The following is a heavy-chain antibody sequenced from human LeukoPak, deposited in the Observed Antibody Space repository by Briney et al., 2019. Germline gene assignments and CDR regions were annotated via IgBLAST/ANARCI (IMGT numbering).Heavy chain of an antibody. CDR3: AKCAKTPEGGSGWCNWFDT. Sequence: GGSLRLSFRASGFTFSNYAMNWVRQTPGKGRGWVSSLTGNSNNPNYSDSVKGRFTISRDNSKNTLYLQMNSLRAEDTALYSCAKCAKTPEGGSGWCNWFDTWGQGTLVIVSS. J-gene: IGHJ5*02. CDR2: LTGNSNNP. V-gene: IGHV3-23*01. CDR1: GFTFSNYA. D-gene: IGHD3-3*01.